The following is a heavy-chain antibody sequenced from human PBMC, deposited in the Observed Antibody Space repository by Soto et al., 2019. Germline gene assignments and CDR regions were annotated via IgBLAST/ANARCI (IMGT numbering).Heavy chain of an antibody. CDR3: ARDVTIFGVVIRAFDI. CDR1: GFTFSSYS. J-gene: IGHJ3*02. CDR2: ISSSSSTI. Sequence: PGGSLRLSCAASGFTFSSYSMNWVRQAPGKGLEWVSYISSSSSTIYYADSVKGRFTISRDNAKNSLYLQMNSLRAEDTAVYYCARDVTIFGVVIRAFDIWGHGTMVTVSS. V-gene: IGHV3-48*01. D-gene: IGHD3-3*01.